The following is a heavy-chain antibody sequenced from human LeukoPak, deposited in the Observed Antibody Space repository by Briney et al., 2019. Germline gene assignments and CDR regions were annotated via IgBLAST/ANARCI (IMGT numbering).Heavy chain of an antibody. Sequence: PSETLSLTCAVSGYSISSGYYWGWIRQPPGKGLEWIGSIYHSGSTYYNPSLKSRVTISVDTSKNQFSLKLSSVTAADTAVYYCARDETVGYFDYWGQGTLVTVSS. CDR1: GYSISSGYY. D-gene: IGHD1-1*01. J-gene: IGHJ4*02. V-gene: IGHV4-38-2*02. CDR2: IYHSGST. CDR3: ARDETVGYFDY.